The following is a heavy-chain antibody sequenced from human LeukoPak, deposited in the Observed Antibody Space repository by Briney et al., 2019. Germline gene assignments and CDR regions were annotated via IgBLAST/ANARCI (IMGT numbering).Heavy chain of an antibody. D-gene: IGHD2-15*01. V-gene: IGHV4-4*02. J-gene: IGHJ4*02. Sequence: PWETLSLTCGVSGGSISRTNWWRWVREPPGQGLEWIGEISLTGRTNYNPSLNGRVTMSLDESRNLLSLNLTSLTAADTAIYYCSRESGAFCPFGYWGQGTLVIVPP. CDR3: SRESGAFCPFGY. CDR2: ISLTGRT. CDR1: GGSISRTNW.